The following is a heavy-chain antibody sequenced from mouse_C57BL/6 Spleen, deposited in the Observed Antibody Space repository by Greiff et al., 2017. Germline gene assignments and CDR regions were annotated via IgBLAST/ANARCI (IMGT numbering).Heavy chain of an antibody. V-gene: IGHV1-15*01. CDR3: TRGRSYDYYAMDY. Sequence: QVQLQQSGAELVRPGASVTLSCKASGYTFTDYEMHWVKQTPVHGLEWIGAIDPETGGTAYNQKFKGKAILTADKSSSTAYMELRSLTSEDSAVYDCTRGRSYDYYAMDYWGQGTSVTVSS. J-gene: IGHJ4*01. CDR2: IDPETGGT. CDR1: GYTFTDYE.